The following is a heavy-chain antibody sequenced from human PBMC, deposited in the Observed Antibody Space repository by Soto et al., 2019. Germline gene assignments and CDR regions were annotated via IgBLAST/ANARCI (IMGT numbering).Heavy chain of an antibody. CDR2: ISSSSSTI. J-gene: IGHJ5*02. V-gene: IGHV3-48*01. Sequence: GGSLRLSCAASGFTFSSYSMNWVRQAPGKGLEWVSYISSSSSTIYYADSVKGRFTISRDNAKNSLYLQMNSLRAEDTAVYYCARDSSSWYDNWFDPWGHGTLVTVSS. CDR1: GFTFSSYS. CDR3: ARDSSSWYDNWFDP. D-gene: IGHD6-13*01.